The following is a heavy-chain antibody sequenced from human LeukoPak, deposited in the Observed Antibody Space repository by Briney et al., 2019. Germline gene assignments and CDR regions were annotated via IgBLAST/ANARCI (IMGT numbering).Heavy chain of an antibody. CDR3: ARDLTTVTTRPGGY. CDR1: GYTFTGYY. CDR2: INPNSGGT. Sequence: ASVKVSCKASGYTFTGYYMHWVRQAPGQGLEWMGWINPNSGGTNYAQKFQGRVTMARDTSISTAYMELSRLRSDDTAVYYCARDLTTVTTRPGGYWGQGTLVTVSS. J-gene: IGHJ4*02. V-gene: IGHV1-2*02. D-gene: IGHD4-11*01.